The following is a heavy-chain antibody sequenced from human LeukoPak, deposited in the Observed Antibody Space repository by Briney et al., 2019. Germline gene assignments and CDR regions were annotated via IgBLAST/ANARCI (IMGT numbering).Heavy chain of an antibody. CDR2: IRSDGNNK. Sequence: PGGSLRLSCAASGFTFTTYGMDWVRQAPGKGLEWVAFIRSDGNNKYYADSVKGQFTISRDNSENTLFLQMNSLRPEDTAVYYCAKDRDLASWGQRTLVTVSS. CDR1: GFTFTTYG. J-gene: IGHJ5*02. CDR3: AKDRDLAS. V-gene: IGHV3-30*02.